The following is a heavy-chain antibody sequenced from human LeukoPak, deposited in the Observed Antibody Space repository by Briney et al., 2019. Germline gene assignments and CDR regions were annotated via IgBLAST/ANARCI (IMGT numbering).Heavy chain of an antibody. CDR3: ARGYGDYELDY. CDR1: GGSFSGYY. Sequence: PSETLPLTCAVYGGSFSGYYWSWIRQPPGKGLEWIGEINHSGSTNCNPSLKSRVTISVDTSKNQFSLKLSSVTAADTAVYYCARGYGDYELDYWGQGTLVTVSS. J-gene: IGHJ4*02. D-gene: IGHD4-17*01. CDR2: INHSGST. V-gene: IGHV4-34*01.